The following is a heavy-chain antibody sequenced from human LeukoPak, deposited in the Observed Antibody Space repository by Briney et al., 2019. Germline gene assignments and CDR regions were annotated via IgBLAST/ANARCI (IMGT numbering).Heavy chain of an antibody. Sequence: SETLSLTCTVSGGSISSYYWSWIRQPAGKGLEWIGRIYTSGSTNYNPSLKSRVTISVDKSKNQFSLKLSSVTAADTAVYYCARGGTDSSGYHYGGYFDYWGQGTLVTVSS. CDR3: ARGGTDSSGYHYGGYFDY. V-gene: IGHV4-4*07. J-gene: IGHJ4*02. CDR2: IYTSGST. D-gene: IGHD3-22*01. CDR1: GGSISSYY.